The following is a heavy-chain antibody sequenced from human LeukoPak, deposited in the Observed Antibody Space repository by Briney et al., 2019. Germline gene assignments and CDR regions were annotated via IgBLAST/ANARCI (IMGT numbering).Heavy chain of an antibody. CDR3: AKGVSVVVTDLDY. D-gene: IGHD2-21*02. V-gene: IGHV3-23*01. Sequence: GGSLRVSCAASGFTFSSYAMSWVRQAPGRGLEWVASISGSGGGTYYADSVKGRYTIARDNSKNTLSLQMNSLRAEDTAVYYCAKGVSVVVTDLDYWGQGTVVTVSS. J-gene: IGHJ4*02. CDR2: ISGSGGGT. CDR1: GFTFSSYA.